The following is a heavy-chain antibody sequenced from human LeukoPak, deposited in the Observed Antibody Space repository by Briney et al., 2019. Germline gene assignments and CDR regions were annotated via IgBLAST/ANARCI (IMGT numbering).Heavy chain of an antibody. D-gene: IGHD4-17*01. J-gene: IGHJ4*02. V-gene: IGHV3-30*02. CDR1: GFTFSSYG. CDR3: ARAAEYGDYLEVFDY. Sequence: GGSLRLSCAASGFTFSSYGMHWVRQAPGKGLEWVAFIRYDGSNKYYADSVKGRFTISRDNSKNTLYLQMNSLRAEDTAVYYCARAAEYGDYLEVFDYWGQGTLVTVSS. CDR2: IRYDGSNK.